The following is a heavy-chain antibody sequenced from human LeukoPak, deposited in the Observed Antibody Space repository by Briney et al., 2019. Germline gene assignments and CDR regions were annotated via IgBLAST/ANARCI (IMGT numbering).Heavy chain of an antibody. Sequence: GGSLRLSCAASGFTFSSYSMNWPRQAPGKGLEWVSSISSSSSYIYYADSVKGRFTISRDNAKNSLYLQMNSLRAEDTAVYYCPRSSSSGWYYFDYWGQGTLVTVSS. CDR2: ISSSSSYI. J-gene: IGHJ4*02. CDR1: GFTFSSYS. CDR3: PRSSSSGWYYFDY. D-gene: IGHD6-19*01. V-gene: IGHV3-21*01.